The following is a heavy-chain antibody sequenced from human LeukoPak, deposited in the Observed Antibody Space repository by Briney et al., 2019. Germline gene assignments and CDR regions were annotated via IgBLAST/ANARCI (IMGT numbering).Heavy chain of an antibody. V-gene: IGHV4-34*01. D-gene: IGHD4-17*01. CDR3: ASGFGDYYVGDAFDI. CDR1: GGSFSGYY. Sequence: SETLSLTCAVYGGSFSGYYWSWIRQPPGKALEWIGEINHSGSTNYNPSLKSRVTISVDTSKNQFSLKLSSVTAADTAVYYCASGFGDYYVGDAFDIWGQGTMVTVSS. CDR2: INHSGST. J-gene: IGHJ3*02.